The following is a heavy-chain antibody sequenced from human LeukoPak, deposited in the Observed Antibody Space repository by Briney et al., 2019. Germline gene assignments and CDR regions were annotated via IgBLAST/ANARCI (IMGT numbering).Heavy chain of an antibody. Sequence: GGSLRLSCAASGFTFSKYYMHWVRQAPGKGPVWISYINGDGSHTTYADSVKGRFTISRDNAINTVYLQMNSLRDEDTAIYYCVNMVTDSGVEGKWGQGTLVTVSS. CDR1: GFTFSKYY. CDR2: INGDGSHT. J-gene: IGHJ4*02. V-gene: IGHV3-74*01. CDR3: VNMVTDSGVEGK. D-gene: IGHD4-23*01.